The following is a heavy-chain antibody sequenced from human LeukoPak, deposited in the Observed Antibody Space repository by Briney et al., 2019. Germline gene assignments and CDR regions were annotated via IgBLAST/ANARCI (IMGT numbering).Heavy chain of an antibody. D-gene: IGHD3-10*01. Sequence: SETLSLTCTVSGGSISSSSYYWGWIRQPPGKGLEWIGSIYYSGSTYYNPSLKSRVTISVDTSKNQFSLKLSSVTAADTAVYYCARDLLLSNFGWFDPWGQGTLVTVSS. CDR1: GGSISSSSYY. CDR2: IYYSGST. V-gene: IGHV4-39*07. J-gene: IGHJ5*02. CDR3: ARDLLLSNFGWFDP.